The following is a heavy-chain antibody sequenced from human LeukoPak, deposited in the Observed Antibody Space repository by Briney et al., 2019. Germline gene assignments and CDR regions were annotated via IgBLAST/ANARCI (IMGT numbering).Heavy chain of an antibody. J-gene: IGHJ3*02. V-gene: IGHV3-30*04. CDR1: GFTFSTYE. D-gene: IGHD2-2*01. CDR3: ARDRDCSSTTCFNAFDI. CDR2: ISSDGSSK. Sequence: GGSLRLSCAAPGFTFSTYEMHWVRQAPGKGLGWVAVISSDGSSKYYTDSVEGRFTLSRDNSKNTLYLQVNSLRAEDTAVYYCARDRDCSSTTCFNAFDIWGQGTMVTVSS.